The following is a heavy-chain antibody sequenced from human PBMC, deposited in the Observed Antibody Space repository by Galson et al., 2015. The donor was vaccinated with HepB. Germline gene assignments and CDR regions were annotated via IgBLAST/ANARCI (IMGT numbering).Heavy chain of an antibody. CDR3: AKGGMATIGGPTFDS. CDR1: DCTFTRFG. D-gene: IGHD5-24*01. J-gene: IGHJ4*02. Sequence: SVKVSCKASDCTFTRFGISWVRQAPGQGLEWMGWISVYNGKTDYAQKFQGRVTMTADTSTSLTITAYMELRSLISDDTAVYYCAKGGMATIGGPTFDSWGQGTLVTVSS. CDR2: ISVYNGKT. V-gene: IGHV1-18*01.